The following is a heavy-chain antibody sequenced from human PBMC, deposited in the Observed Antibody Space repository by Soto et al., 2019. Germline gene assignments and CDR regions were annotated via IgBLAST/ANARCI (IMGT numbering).Heavy chain of an antibody. J-gene: IGHJ1*01. CDR1: GGSFSGYC. Sequence: VQLQQWGAGLLKPSETLSLTCAVYGGSFSGYCWSWIRQTPGERLEWVGDICHGGGANYNPSLKSRVSFSMDPSKNQFSLKLNSVMAADTAVYYCAGYSNSWSKYVKHWGRGSLVTFSS. D-gene: IGHD6-13*01. CDR3: AGYSNSWSKYVKH. CDR2: ICHGGGA. V-gene: IGHV4-34*01.